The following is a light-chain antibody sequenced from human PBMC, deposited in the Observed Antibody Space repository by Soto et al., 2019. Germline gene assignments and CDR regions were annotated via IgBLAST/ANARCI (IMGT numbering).Light chain of an antibody. Sequence: EIVLTQSPGTLSLSPGESATLSCRASQSVSSSYLSWYQQKPGQAPRLLIHGTSDRATGIPDRFSGSGSGTDFTLTITSLEPEDFAVYYCQQYGRLPPYTFGQGTNWRSN. CDR1: QSVSSSY. J-gene: IGKJ2*01. CDR3: QQYGRLPPYT. CDR2: GTS. V-gene: IGKV3-20*01.